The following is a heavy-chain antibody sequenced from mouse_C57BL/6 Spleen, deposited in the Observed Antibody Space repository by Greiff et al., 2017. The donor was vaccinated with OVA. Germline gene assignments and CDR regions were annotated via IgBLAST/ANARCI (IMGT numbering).Heavy chain of an antibody. CDR1: GYSITSGHY. D-gene: IGHD3-3*01. J-gene: IGHJ4*01. CDR2: ISYDGSN. Sequence: EVQLQQSGPGLVKPSQSLSLTCSVTGYSITSGHYWNWIRQFPGNKLEWMGYISYDGSNNYNPSLKNRISITRDTSKNQFVLKLNSVTTEDTATYYCARVGRGAMDYWGQGTSVTVSS. CDR3: ARVGRGAMDY. V-gene: IGHV3-6*01.